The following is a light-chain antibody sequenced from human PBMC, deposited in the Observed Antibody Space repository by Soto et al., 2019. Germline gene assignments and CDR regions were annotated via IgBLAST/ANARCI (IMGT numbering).Light chain of an antibody. J-gene: IGLJ1*01. Sequence: SYELTQPPSVSVAPGKTARITCGGNNIGSKSVHWYQQKPGQAPVLVIYYDSDRPSGIPERFSGSNSGNTATLTISRVEAGDEADYYCQVRDSSSDHYAFGTGTKLTVL. CDR3: QVRDSSSDHYA. CDR2: YDS. V-gene: IGLV3-21*04. CDR1: NIGSKS.